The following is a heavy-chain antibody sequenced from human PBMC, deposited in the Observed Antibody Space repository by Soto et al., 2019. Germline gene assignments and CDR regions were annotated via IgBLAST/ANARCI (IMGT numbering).Heavy chain of an antibody. CDR1: GFTFRNYA. CDR3: AKDLYGDYGIDY. Sequence: EVQLLESGGGLVQPGGSLRLSCAASGFTFRNYAMSWVRQAPGKGLEWVSAISGSGDRTYYADSVKGRFTISRDNSKNTLYVQMNSLRAEDTAVYYCAKDLYGDYGIDYLGQGTLVTVSS. V-gene: IGHV3-23*01. D-gene: IGHD4-17*01. CDR2: ISGSGDRT. J-gene: IGHJ4*02.